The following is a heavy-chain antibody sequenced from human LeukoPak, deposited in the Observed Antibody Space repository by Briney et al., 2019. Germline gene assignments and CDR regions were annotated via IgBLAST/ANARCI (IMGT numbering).Heavy chain of an antibody. V-gene: IGHV3-7*04. Sequence: PGGSLRLSCAVSGFSFTNFWMSWVRQAPGRGLEWVANIHPEGSEKYHVESVKGRFTISRDNTKNLLFLQMNGLRVEDTAVCYCARGDAFSGDHWGQGTLVTVSS. CDR3: ARGDAFSGDH. J-gene: IGHJ4*02. CDR1: GFSFTNFW. CDR2: IHPEGSEK.